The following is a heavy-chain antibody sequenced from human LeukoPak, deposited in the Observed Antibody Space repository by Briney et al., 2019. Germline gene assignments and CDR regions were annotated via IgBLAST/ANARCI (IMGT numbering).Heavy chain of an antibody. CDR3: ARRKDEVTATFDY. CDR1: GGSVSSSLYY. V-gene: IGHV4-39*01. Sequence: PSETLSLTCTVSGGSVSSSLYYWGWIRQPPGKGLEWIGNIFSSGTTYYNQSLRSRDTISVDTSKNQFSLKVRSVTAADTAVYYCARRKDEVTATFDYWGQGILVTVSS. CDR2: IFSSGTT. J-gene: IGHJ4*02. D-gene: IGHD2-21*02.